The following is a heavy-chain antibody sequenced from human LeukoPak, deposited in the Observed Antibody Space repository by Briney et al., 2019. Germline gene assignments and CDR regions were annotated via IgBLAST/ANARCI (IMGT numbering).Heavy chain of an antibody. J-gene: IGHJ4*02. CDR3: ARGRGSYYDY. D-gene: IGHD1-26*01. CDR2: INHSGST. V-gene: IGHV4-34*01. CDR1: GGSFSGDY. Sequence: PSETLSLTCAVYGGSFSGDYWSWIRQPPGKGLEWIGEINHSGSTNYNPSPKSRVTTSVDTSKNHFSLKLSSVTAADTAVYYCARGRGSYYDYWGQGTLVTVSS.